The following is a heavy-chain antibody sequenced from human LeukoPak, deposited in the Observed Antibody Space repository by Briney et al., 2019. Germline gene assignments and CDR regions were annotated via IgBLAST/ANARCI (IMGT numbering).Heavy chain of an antibody. Sequence: QPGGSLRLSRAASGFTLSSFGMHGAPPAPGRGVEWGAVIWNDVGNTYYAYSVKGRFPISRDNSKNTLYLQMDSLRAEDTAVYYCAKEAGYSSGWYLDYWGEGTLVTVSS. J-gene: IGHJ4*02. V-gene: IGHV3-33*06. CDR1: GFTLSSFG. D-gene: IGHD6-19*01. CDR2: IWNDVGNT. CDR3: AKEAGYSSGWYLDY.